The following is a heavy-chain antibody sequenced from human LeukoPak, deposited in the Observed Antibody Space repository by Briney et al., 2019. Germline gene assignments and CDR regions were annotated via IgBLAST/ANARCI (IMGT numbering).Heavy chain of an antibody. J-gene: IGHJ5*02. V-gene: IGHV3-20*04. Sequence: GGSLRLSCAASGFTFDDYGMSWVRQAPGKGLEWVSGINWNGGSTGYADSVKGRFTISRDNAKNSLYLQMNSLRAEDTALYYCAREGYCSGGSCYENWFDPWGQGTLVTVSS. CDR3: AREGYCSGGSCYENWFDP. CDR2: INWNGGST. CDR1: GFTFDDYG. D-gene: IGHD2-15*01.